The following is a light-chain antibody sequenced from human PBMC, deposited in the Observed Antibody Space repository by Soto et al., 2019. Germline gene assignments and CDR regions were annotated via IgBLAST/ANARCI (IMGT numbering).Light chain of an antibody. CDR1: QDIRNF. CDR3: QKYSSVLV. Sequence: DIQMTQSPMSLSASVGDRVTITCRASQDIRNFVAWYQQKPGQAPKLLIYAASTLQSGVPSRFSGSGSGTDFTLTINSLQPEDVATYSCQKYSSVLVFGPGTKVEIK. CDR2: AAS. J-gene: IGKJ3*01. V-gene: IGKV1-27*01.